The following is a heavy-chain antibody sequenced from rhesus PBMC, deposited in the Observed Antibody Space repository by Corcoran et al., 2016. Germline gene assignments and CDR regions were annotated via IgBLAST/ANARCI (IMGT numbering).Heavy chain of an antibody. J-gene: IGHJ4*01. CDR1: GGSISDSYR. CDR3: ARVWGGSWTCDY. V-gene: IGHV4S10*01. D-gene: IGHD6-25*01. Sequence: QVQLQESGPGVVKPSETLSLTCAVSGGSISDSYRWSWILQPPGTGLEWIGYIYGRSTSTNYNPSLKVRVTISKDTVKTQFALNVSSVTAADTAVYYCARVWGGSWTCDYWGQGVLVTVSS. CDR2: IYGRSTST.